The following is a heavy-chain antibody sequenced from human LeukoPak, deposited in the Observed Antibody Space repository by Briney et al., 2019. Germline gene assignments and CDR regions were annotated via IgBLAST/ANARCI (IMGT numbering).Heavy chain of an antibody. V-gene: IGHV1-18*01. J-gene: IGHJ4*02. D-gene: IGHD2-2*01. Sequence: GASVKVSCKASGYTFTSYGISWVRQAPGQGLEWMGWISAYNGNTNYAQKLQGRATMTTDTSTSTAYMELRSLRSDDTAVYYCARDRYCSSTSCSSSSSPVDYWGQGTLVTVSS. CDR1: GYTFTSYG. CDR2: ISAYNGNT. CDR3: ARDRYCSSTSCSSSSSPVDY.